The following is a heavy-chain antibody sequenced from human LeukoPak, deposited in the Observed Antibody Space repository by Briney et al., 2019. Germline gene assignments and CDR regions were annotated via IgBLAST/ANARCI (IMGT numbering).Heavy chain of an antibody. V-gene: IGHV3-48*01. CDR2: INGGGSPI. CDR3: VRDNPRCCGVIPANIDDY. J-gene: IGHJ4*02. Sequence: GGSLRLSCAASGFTFSRDSMNWVRQAPGKGLEWVSYINGGGSPIFYADSVRGRFTISRDNAKNSLHLQMNSLRAEDTAVYYCVRDNPRCCGVIPANIDDYWGQGILVTVSS. D-gene: IGHD2-21*01. CDR1: GFTFSRDS.